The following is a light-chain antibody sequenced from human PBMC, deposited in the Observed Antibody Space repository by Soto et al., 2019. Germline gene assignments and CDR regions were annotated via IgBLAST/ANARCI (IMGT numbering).Light chain of an antibody. J-gene: IGKJ4*01. V-gene: IGKV1-39*01. CDR2: GAS. Sequence: IQMTQSPSSLSASVGDRVTITCRASQSINNFLNWYQQRPGEVPKLLIYGASSLQSVVASRFSGSGYGTDFTLTISSLQPEDFVTYYCQQSYGTPHTFGGGTKVEIK. CDR3: QQSYGTPHT. CDR1: QSINNF.